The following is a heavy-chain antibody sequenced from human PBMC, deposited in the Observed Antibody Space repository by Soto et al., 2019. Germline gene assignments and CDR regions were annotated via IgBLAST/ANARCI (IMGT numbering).Heavy chain of an antibody. CDR2: IYYSGST. Sequence: PSETLSLTCTVSGGSISSYYWIWIRQPPGKGLEWIGYIYYSGSTNYNPSLKSRVTISVDTSKNQFSLKLSSVTAADTAVYYCARDQPLLYSFDYYGMDVWGQGTTVTVSS. J-gene: IGHJ6*02. CDR3: ARDQPLLYSFDYYGMDV. V-gene: IGHV4-59*01. D-gene: IGHD2-2*02. CDR1: GGSISSYY.